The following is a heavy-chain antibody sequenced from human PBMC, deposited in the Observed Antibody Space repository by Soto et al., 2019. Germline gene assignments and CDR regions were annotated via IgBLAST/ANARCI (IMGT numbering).Heavy chain of an antibody. V-gene: IGHV4-34*01. Sequence: SETLSLTCAVYGGSFSGYYWSWIRQPPGKGLEWIGEINHSGSTNYNPSLKSRVTISVDTSKNQFSLKLSSVTAADTAVYYCARGGYSYGSPIEHYYYYYGMDVCGQGPTVTVYS. J-gene: IGHJ6*02. CDR1: GGSFSGYY. CDR3: ARGGYSYGSPIEHYYYYYGMDV. D-gene: IGHD5-18*01. CDR2: INHSGST.